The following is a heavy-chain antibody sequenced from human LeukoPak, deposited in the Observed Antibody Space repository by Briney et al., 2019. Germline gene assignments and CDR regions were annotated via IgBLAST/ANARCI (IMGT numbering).Heavy chain of an antibody. Sequence: GSLKLSCEASGYTFTSYYMHWVRQAPGQGLEWMGGIKPDGGGTNYADKFKGRVTMSRDTSISTAYMELSRLRSDDTAVYYCARGLWMSEPRGSKCFFYWGQGTLVTVSS. CDR3: ARGLWMSEPRGSKCFFY. CDR2: IKPDGGGT. J-gene: IGHJ4*02. CDR1: GYTFTSYY. D-gene: IGHD3-16*01. V-gene: IGHV1-2*02.